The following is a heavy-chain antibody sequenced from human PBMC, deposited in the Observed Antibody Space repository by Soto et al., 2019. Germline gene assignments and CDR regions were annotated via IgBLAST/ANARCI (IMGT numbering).Heavy chain of an antibody. CDR1: GGSITSVDYY. V-gene: IGHV4-30-4*01. CDR3: ARNYYYDTNTTMCEP. CDR2: FYNSGTT. D-gene: IGHD3-22*01. J-gene: IGHJ5*02. Sequence: QVQLQESGPGVVKPSQTLSLTCTVSGGSITSVDYYWSWLRQSPGKGLEWIGYFYNSGTTNYNPSLARRVPISADTSSNPLSPRLRSATVADTAVYYCARNYYYDTNTTMCEPWGQGTRVTVS.